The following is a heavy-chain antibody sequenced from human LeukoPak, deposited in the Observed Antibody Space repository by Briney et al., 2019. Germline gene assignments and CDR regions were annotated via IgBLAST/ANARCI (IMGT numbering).Heavy chain of an antibody. CDR3: ARKTGAAAATGGYYFAY. Sequence: PGGSLRLSCAASGFTFSSYWMHWVRQAPGKGLVWVSRINSDGSSTSYADSVKGRFTISRDNAKNTLYLQMNSLRAEDTAVYYCARKTGAAAATGGYYFAYWGQGTLATVSS. D-gene: IGHD6-13*01. CDR2: INSDGSST. J-gene: IGHJ4*02. V-gene: IGHV3-74*01. CDR1: GFTFSSYW.